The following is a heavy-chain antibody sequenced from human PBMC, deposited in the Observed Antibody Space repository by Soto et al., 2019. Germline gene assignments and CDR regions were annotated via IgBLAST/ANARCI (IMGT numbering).Heavy chain of an antibody. CDR1: GFTFSSYA. CDR3: AKGNYYDSSGYHPPDY. CDR2: ISGSGGST. Sequence: EVQLLESGGGLVQPGGSLRLSCAASGFTFSSYAMSWVRQAPGKGLEWVSAISGSGGSTYYADSVKGRFTISRDNSKNTLYLQMNSLRAEDTAVYYCAKGNYYDSSGYHPPDYWGQGTLVTVSS. D-gene: IGHD3-22*01. V-gene: IGHV3-23*01. J-gene: IGHJ4*02.